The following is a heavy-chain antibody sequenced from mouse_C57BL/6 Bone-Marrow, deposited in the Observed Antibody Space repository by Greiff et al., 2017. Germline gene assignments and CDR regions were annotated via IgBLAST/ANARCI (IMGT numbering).Heavy chain of an antibody. CDR1: GYTFTDYE. Sequence: VQLQESGAELVRPGASVTLSCKASGYTFTDYEMHWVKQTPVHGLEWIGAIVPETGGTAYNQKFKGKAILTADKSSSTAYMELRSLTSEDSAVYYCTRGGEAGVIWGQGTSVTVSS. J-gene: IGHJ4*01. CDR3: TRGGEAGVI. V-gene: IGHV1-15*01. CDR2: IVPETGGT. D-gene: IGHD2-13*01.